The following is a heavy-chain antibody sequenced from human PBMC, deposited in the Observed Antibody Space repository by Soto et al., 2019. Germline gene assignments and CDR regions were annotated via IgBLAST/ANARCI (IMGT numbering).Heavy chain of an antibody. D-gene: IGHD2-15*01. J-gene: IGHJ4*02. CDR1: GFTFSSYG. V-gene: IGHV3-33*01. CDR3: ARDAHCSGGSCYSGIFDY. Sequence: QVQLVESGGGVVQPGRSLRLSCAASGFTFSSYGMHWVRQAPGKGLEWVAVIWYDGSNKYYADSVKGRFTISRDNSKNTLYLQMNSLGAEDTAVYYCARDAHCSGGSCYSGIFDYWGQGTLVTVSS. CDR2: IWYDGSNK.